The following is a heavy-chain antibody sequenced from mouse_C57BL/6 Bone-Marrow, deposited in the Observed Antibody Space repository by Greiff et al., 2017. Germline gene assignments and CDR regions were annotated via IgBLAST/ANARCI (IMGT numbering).Heavy chain of an antibody. CDR2: INPNNGGT. CDR1: GYTFTDYY. CDR3: ASYYSNHYYAMDY. J-gene: IGHJ4*01. D-gene: IGHD2-5*01. V-gene: IGHV1-26*01. Sequence: VQLQQSGPELVKPGASVKISCKASGYTFTDYYMNWVKQSHGKSLEWIGDINPNNGGTSYNQKFKGKATLTVDKSSSTAYMQLRSLTAEDSAVYYCASYYSNHYYAMDYWGQGTSVTVSS.